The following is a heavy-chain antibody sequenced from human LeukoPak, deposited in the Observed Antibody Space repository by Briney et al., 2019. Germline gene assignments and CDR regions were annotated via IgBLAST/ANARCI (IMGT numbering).Heavy chain of an antibody. Sequence: GGSLRLSCAASGFTFSSYEMNWVRQAPGKGLEWVSYISSSGSTIYYADSVKGRFTIARDNAKKSLYLQMNSLRAEDTAVYYCAELGITMIGGVWGKGTTVTISS. V-gene: IGHV3-48*03. CDR2: ISSSGSTI. J-gene: IGHJ6*04. D-gene: IGHD3-10*02. CDR1: GFTFSSYE. CDR3: AELGITMIGGV.